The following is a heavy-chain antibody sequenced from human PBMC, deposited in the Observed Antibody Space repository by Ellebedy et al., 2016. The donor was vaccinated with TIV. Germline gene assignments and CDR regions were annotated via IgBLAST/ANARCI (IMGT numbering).Heavy chain of an antibody. CDR2: INSDGSST. J-gene: IGHJ4*02. D-gene: IGHD2-15*01. CDR1: GFTFSNYW. Sequence: GGSLRLSCAASGFTFSNYWMHWVRQAPGKGLVWVSRINSDGSSTIYADSVKGRFTISRDNAKNTLYLQMNSLRAEDTAVYYCARNRYCSGGDCYALGYWGQGTLVTVSS. V-gene: IGHV3-74*01. CDR3: ARNRYCSGGDCYALGY.